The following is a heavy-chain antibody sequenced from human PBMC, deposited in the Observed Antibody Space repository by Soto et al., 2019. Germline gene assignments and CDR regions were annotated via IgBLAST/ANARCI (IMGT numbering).Heavy chain of an antibody. CDR1: GESCSGYY. CDR3: AREPPILRGRGDPRGRFSCGDT. V-gene: IGHV4-34*01. J-gene: IGHJ5*01. CDR2: INQSGSA. Sequence: PSITLYISSAVSGESCSGYYWRWIRQPPGKGLEWIGEINQSGSANYNPSLKRRVTISVDTSKDQFSLKLSSVTAADTAMYYCAREPPILRGRGDPRGRFSCGDTGGHGPLGTV. D-gene: IGHD3-10*01.